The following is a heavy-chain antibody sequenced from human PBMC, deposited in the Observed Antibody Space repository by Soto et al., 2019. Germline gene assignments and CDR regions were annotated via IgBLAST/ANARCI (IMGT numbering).Heavy chain of an antibody. D-gene: IGHD2-15*01. CDR2: INPNSGGT. Sequence: QVQLVQSGAEVKKPGASVKVSCKASGYTFTGYYMHWVRQAPGQGLEWMGWINPNSGGTNYAQKFQGWVPMTRDTSISTAYMELSRLRSDDTAVYYCARQIGGGSFNSYYYYYGMDVWGQGTTVTVSS. CDR1: GYTFTGYY. J-gene: IGHJ6*02. V-gene: IGHV1-2*04. CDR3: ARQIGGGSFNSYYYYYGMDV.